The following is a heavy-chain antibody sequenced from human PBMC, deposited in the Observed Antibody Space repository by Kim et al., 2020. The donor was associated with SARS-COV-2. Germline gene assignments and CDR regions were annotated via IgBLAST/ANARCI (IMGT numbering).Heavy chain of an antibody. CDR3: ARTAAGSYFDY. J-gene: IGHJ4*02. Sequence: ANYAQKFKGRVTITADESTSTAYMELSSLGSEDTAVYYCARTAAGSYFDYWGQGTLVTVSS. CDR2: A. V-gene: IGHV1-69*01. D-gene: IGHD6-13*01.